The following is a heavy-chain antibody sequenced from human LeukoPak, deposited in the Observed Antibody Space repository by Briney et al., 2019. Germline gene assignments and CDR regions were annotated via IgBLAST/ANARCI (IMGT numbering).Heavy chain of an antibody. CDR1: GGSISSSDYY. CDR2: IYYSGST. D-gene: IGHD4-11*01. V-gene: IGHV4-39*01. Sequence: PSETLSLTCTVSGGSISSSDYYWGWIRQPPGKGLERIGSIYYSGSTYYNPSLKSRDTISVDTSKNQFYLKVSSVTAADTAVYYCARLTTGDYSNDYWGQGTLVTVSS. J-gene: IGHJ4*02. CDR3: ARLTTGDYSNDY.